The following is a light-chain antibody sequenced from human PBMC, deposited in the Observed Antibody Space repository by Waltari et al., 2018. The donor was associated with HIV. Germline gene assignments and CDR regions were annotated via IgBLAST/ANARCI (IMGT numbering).Light chain of an antibody. V-gene: IGLV1-47*01. CDR2: KSN. J-gene: IGLJ2*01. CDR1: DSNVGSLY. Sequence: QAVLTQTPSASASPGQKITISCPGSDSNVGSLYVYWYHQFPGRAPKLRLYKSNQRSSGVPYRFSGSKSGTSASLTISGLRSEDEGTYFCGAWDDNLRGLFGAGTKLTVL. CDR3: GAWDDNLRGL.